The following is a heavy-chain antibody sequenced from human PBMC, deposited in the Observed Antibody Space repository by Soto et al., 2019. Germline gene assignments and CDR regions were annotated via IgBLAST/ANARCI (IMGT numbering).Heavy chain of an antibody. CDR3: ASTRCSSTSCTENGVFDY. CDR1: GYTFTSYA. Sequence: ASVKVSCKASGYTFTSYAMHWVRQAPGQRLEWMGWINAGNGNTKYSQKFQGRVTITRDTSASTAYMELSSLRSEDTAVYYCASTRCSSTSCTENGVFDYWGQGTLLTVSS. CDR2: INAGNGNT. D-gene: IGHD2-2*01. V-gene: IGHV1-3*01. J-gene: IGHJ4*02.